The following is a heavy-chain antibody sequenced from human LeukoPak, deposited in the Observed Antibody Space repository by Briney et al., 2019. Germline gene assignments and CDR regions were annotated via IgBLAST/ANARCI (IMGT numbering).Heavy chain of an antibody. V-gene: IGHV3-23*01. D-gene: IGHD5-12*01. CDR1: GFTFSSSA. CDR2: LSASGGNT. CDR3: AKGLKGYSAYEQIDY. Sequence: GGSLRLSCAASGFTFSSSAMSWVRQAPGKGLEWVSGLSASGGNTYYGDSVKGRFTISRDNSKNTLYLQMNSPRAEDTAVYYCAKGLKGYSAYEQIDYWGQGTLVTVSS. J-gene: IGHJ4*02.